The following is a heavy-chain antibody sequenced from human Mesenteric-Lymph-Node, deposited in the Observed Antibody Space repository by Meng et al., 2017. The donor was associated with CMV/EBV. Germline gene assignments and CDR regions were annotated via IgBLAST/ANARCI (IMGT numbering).Heavy chain of an antibody. CDR1: GITFSAYS. J-gene: IGHJ5*02. Sequence: GGSLRLSCAASGITFSAYSMNWVRQAPGKGLEWVSTISDTGTSTYYADSVKGRFTISRDNSKNTLYLQMNSLRPEDTAVYYCARNSRGTMGGWFDPWGQGTLVTVSS. D-gene: IGHD1-26*01. CDR3: ARNSRGTMGGWFDP. V-gene: IGHV3-23*01. CDR2: ISDTGTST.